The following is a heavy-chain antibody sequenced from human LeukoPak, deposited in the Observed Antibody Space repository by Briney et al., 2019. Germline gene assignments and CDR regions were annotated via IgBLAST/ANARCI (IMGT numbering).Heavy chain of an antibody. V-gene: IGHV3-7*01. J-gene: IGHJ4*01. CDR2: IKHDGSEK. CDR3: ARVKMLP. Sequence: GGSLRLSCAASGFTFSTYWMNWVRQAPGKGLEWVANIKHDGSEKYYVDSVMGRFTISIDNAKNSLYLQMNSLRAEDTAVYYCARVKMLPWGHGTLVTVSS. D-gene: IGHD3-10*02. CDR1: GFTFSTYW.